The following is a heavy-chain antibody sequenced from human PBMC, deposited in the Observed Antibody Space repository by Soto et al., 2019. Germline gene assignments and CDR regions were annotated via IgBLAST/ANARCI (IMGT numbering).Heavy chain of an antibody. CDR2: IKSKTDGGTT. J-gene: IGHJ6*04. V-gene: IGHV3-15*01. D-gene: IGHD2-2*01. CDR3: TTEPGYCSSTSCSEGDDYGMDV. Sequence: PRGALRLSCAASGFTFSNAWMSWVRQAPGKGLEWVGRIKSKTDGGTTDYAAPVKGRFTISSDDSKNTLYLQMNSLTTEDTAVYYCTTEPGYCSSTSCSEGDDYGMDVWGKGTTSTDSS. CDR1: GFTFSNAW.